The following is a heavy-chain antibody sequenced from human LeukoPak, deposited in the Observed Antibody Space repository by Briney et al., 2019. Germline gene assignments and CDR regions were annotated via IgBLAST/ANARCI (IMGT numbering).Heavy chain of an antibody. J-gene: IGHJ4*02. CDR3: ARDRDWNSGFDY. V-gene: IGHV3-48*03. CDR1: GFTFSSYE. D-gene: IGHD1-7*01. CDR2: ISSSGSTI. Sequence: GGSLRLSCAASGFTFSSYEMNWVRQAPGKGLEWVSYISSSGSTIYYADSVKGRFTISRDNARNSLYLQMNSLRAEDTAVYYCARDRDWNSGFDYWGQGTLVTVSS.